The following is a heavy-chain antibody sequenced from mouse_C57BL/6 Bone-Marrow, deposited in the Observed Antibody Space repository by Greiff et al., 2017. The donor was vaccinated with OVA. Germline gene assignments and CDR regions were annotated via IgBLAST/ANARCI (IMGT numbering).Heavy chain of an antibody. V-gene: IGHV1-15*01. CDR3: TRWDPYGSSWGFAY. D-gene: IGHD1-1*01. CDR1: GYTFTDYE. J-gene: IGHJ3*01. CDR2: IDPETGGT. Sequence: VQLQQSGAELVRPGASVTLSCKASGYTFTDYEMHWVKQTPVHGLEWIGAIDPETGGTAYNQKFKGKAILTADKSSSTAYMELRSLTSEDSAVYYCTRWDPYGSSWGFAYWGQGTLGTVSA.